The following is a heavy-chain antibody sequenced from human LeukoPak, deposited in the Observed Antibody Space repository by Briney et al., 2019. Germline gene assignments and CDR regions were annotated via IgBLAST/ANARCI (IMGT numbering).Heavy chain of an antibody. Sequence: GRSLRLSCAASGFTFDDYAMHWVRQPPGKGLEWVAGISRDSRVPGYADSVKGRFTISRDSGEKFVYLQMNSLRTEDTALYYCAKVIAHLSYAMDVWGQGTTVTVSS. V-gene: IGHV3-9*01. CDR3: AKVIAHLSYAMDV. CDR2: ISRDSRVP. J-gene: IGHJ6*02. D-gene: IGHD2-15*01. CDR1: GFTFDDYA.